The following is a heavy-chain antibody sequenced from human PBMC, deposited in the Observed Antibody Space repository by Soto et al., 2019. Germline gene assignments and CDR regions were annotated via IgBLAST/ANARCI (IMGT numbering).Heavy chain of an antibody. Sequence: QVQLVQSGAEVKNPGSSVKVSCKTSGGTFNSYLIDWVRQAPGQGLEWMGGIIPAFGTAKYAQKFQGTVTITADKSTTTAYMELRTLTSEDTAVYYCARGLDQPPVGLYFDTWGQGPLVTVSS. CDR3: ARGLDQPPVGLYFDT. V-gene: IGHV1-69*06. CDR1: GGTFNSYL. J-gene: IGHJ4*02. CDR2: IIPAFGTA. D-gene: IGHD2-2*01.